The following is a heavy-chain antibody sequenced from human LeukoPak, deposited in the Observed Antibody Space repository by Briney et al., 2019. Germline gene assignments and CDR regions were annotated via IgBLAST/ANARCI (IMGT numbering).Heavy chain of an antibody. CDR2: IIPIFGTA. V-gene: IGHV1-69*13. CDR3: GSDFGVVRDYYYYGMDV. D-gene: IGHD3-3*01. J-gene: IGHJ6*02. Sequence: SVKVSCKASGGTFSSYAISWVRQAPGQGVEWMGGIIPIFGTANYAQKFQGRVTITADESTSTAYMELSSLRSEDTAVYYCGSDFGVVRDYYYYGMDVWGQGTTVTVSS. CDR1: GGTFSSYA.